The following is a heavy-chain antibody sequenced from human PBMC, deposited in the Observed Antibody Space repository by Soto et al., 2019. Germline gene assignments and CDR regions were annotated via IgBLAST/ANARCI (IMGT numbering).Heavy chain of an antibody. Sequence: GGSMKLSSAASGFPVSSNYMSWVRKNTGKGLEWVSVIYSGGSTYYADSVKGRFTISRDNSKNTLYLQMNSLRAEDTAVYYCARDTYRGYDFLDAFDIWGQGTMVSVSS. CDR3: ARDTYRGYDFLDAFDI. CDR2: IYSGGST. V-gene: IGHV3-66*01. CDR1: GFPVSSNY. D-gene: IGHD5-12*01. J-gene: IGHJ3*02.